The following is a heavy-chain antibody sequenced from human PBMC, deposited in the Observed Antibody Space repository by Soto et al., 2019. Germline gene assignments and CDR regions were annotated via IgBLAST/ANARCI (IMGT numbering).Heavy chain of an antibody. CDR1: GFTFSSYA. J-gene: IGHJ4*02. Sequence: GGSLRLSCAASGFTFSSYAMSWVRQAPGKGLEWVSAISGSGGSTYYADSVKGRFTISRDNSKNTLYLQMNSLRAEDTAVYYCATSRRIITAKFDYWGQGTLVTVSS. CDR3: ATSRRIITAKFDY. CDR2: ISGSGGST. D-gene: IGHD3-10*01. V-gene: IGHV3-23*01.